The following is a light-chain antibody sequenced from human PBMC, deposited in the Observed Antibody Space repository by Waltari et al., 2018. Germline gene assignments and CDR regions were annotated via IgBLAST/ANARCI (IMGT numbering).Light chain of an antibody. V-gene: IGKV3-11*01. CDR3: QQRSNWAPHT. Sequence: EIVLTQSPATLSLSPAYTATLSCRASQSVGSYLAWYQQKPGQPPRLLIYDASNMATGVPARFRGSGSGTEFTLTISSLEAEDFAVYYCQQRSNWAPHTFGQGARLEIK. J-gene: IGKJ2*01. CDR2: DAS. CDR1: QSVGSY.